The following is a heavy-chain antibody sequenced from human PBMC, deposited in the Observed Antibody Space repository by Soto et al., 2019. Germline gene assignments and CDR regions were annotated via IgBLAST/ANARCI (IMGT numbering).Heavy chain of an antibody. J-gene: IGHJ4*02. CDR3: VRGNTGYGNFDS. V-gene: IGHV3-74*01. CDR1: GFSLSRYG. CDR2: MFTDVSTT. D-gene: IGHD5-12*01. Sequence: PGGSLRLSCTASGFSLSRYGLHWIRQAPGKGLVWVSRMFTDVSTTYYADSVKGRFTISRDNAKSTLYLQMNSLRDEDTAVYYCVRGNTGYGNFDSWGQGTLVTVSS.